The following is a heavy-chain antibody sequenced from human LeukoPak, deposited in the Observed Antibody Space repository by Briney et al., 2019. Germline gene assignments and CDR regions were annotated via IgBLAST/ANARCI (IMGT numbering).Heavy chain of an antibody. Sequence: PSETLSLTCAVYGGSFSGYYWSWIRQPPGKGLEWIGEINHSGSTNYNPSLKSRVTISVDTSKNQFSLKLSSVTAADTAVYYCARGRQGYSSGWPFFYWGQGTLVTVSS. J-gene: IGHJ4*02. CDR1: GGSFSGYY. CDR2: INHSGST. V-gene: IGHV4-34*01. CDR3: ARGRQGYSSGWPFFY. D-gene: IGHD6-19*01.